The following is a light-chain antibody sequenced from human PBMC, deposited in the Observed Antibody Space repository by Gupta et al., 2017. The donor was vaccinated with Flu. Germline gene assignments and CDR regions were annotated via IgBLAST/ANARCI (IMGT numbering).Light chain of an antibody. Sequence: QSALTQPASVSGSPGQSIPLSCTGTSSDVGGYNYVSWYQQFPGKAPKLMIFEVSNRPSGVSNRFSGSKSGNTASLTISGLQAEDEAAYYCSSYAYSSAVIFGGGTKVTVL. J-gene: IGLJ2*01. V-gene: IGLV2-14*01. CDR3: SSYAYSSAVI. CDR1: SSDVGGYNY. CDR2: EVS.